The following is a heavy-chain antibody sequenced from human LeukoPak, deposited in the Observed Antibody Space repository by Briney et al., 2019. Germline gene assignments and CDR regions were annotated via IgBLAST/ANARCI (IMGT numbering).Heavy chain of an antibody. Sequence: PGGSLRLSCAASGFAFSRYWMHWIRQAPGKGLVWVSAIYTDGTTKRYADSVKGRFAISRDNAKNTLYLQMSSLSVEDTAVYYCASLVVTDDWAFDIWGQGTMVTASS. CDR1: GFAFSRYW. CDR2: IYTDGTTK. V-gene: IGHV3-74*01. CDR3: ASLVVTDDWAFDI. D-gene: IGHD2-21*02. J-gene: IGHJ3*02.